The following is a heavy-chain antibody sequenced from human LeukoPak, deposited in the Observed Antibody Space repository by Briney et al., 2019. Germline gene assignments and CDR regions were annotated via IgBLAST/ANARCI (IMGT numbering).Heavy chain of an antibody. CDR3: ARELGGDRDY. Sequence: RGSLRLSRAASGFTFSMSWIHWVRQAPRKGLVWVSRINPDGSSTSHADSVKGRFTISRDNAKNTLYLQMDSLRAEDTAVYYCARELGGDRDYWGQGTLVIVSS. D-gene: IGHD2-21*02. CDR2: INPDGSST. V-gene: IGHV3-74*01. CDR1: GFTFSMSW. J-gene: IGHJ4*02.